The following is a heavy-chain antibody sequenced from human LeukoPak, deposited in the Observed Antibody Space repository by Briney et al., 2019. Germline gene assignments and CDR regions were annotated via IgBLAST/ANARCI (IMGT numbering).Heavy chain of an antibody. CDR3: VGYCSTTSCYGVDY. Sequence: GGSLRPSCAASGFTFSSYSMNWVRQAPGKGLEWVSYISSSSSAIYYADSVKGRFTISRDNAKNSLYLQMNSLRAEDTAVYYCVGYCSTTSCYGVDYWGQGTLVTVSS. CDR2: ISSSSSAI. D-gene: IGHD2-2*01. J-gene: IGHJ4*02. V-gene: IGHV3-48*01. CDR1: GFTFSSYS.